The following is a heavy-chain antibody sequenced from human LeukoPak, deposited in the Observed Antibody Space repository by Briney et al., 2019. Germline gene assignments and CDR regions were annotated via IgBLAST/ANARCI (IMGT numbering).Heavy chain of an antibody. D-gene: IGHD3-10*01. Sequence: GGSLRLSYAASGFTFSSYAMSWVRQAPGKGLEWVSAISGSGGSTYYADSVKGRFTISRDNSKNTLYLQMNSLRAKDTAVYYCAKVFYYYGSGTAPQYYFDYWGQGTLVTVSS. CDR3: AKVFYYYGSGTAPQYYFDY. J-gene: IGHJ4*02. V-gene: IGHV3-23*01. CDR2: ISGSGGST. CDR1: GFTFSSYA.